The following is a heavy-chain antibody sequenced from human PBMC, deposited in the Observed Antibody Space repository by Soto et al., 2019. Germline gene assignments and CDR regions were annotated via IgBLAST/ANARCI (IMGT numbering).Heavy chain of an antibody. Sequence: QEQLVQSGPEVREPGASVRVSCRASGYTFTTFGINWVRQATGQGLEWMGWMDTHRDNTGYAQKLQGRVTMTRDTPMSTAYLELSSLTSEDTAVYYCVRRKVDHGYFDLWGRCTLVTVCS. D-gene: IGHD3-9*01. CDR2: MDTHRDNT. V-gene: IGHV1-8*01. J-gene: IGHJ2*01. CDR3: VRRKVDHGYFDL. CDR1: GYTFTTFG.